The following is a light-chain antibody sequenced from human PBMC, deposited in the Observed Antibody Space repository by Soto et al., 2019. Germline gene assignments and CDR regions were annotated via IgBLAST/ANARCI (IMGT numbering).Light chain of an antibody. CDR1: TSDVGSFTA. J-gene: IGLJ3*02. CDR3: TSYTTSHSWV. V-gene: IGLV2-14*01. Sequence: QSALTQPASVSGSPGQSITISCTGTTSDVGSFTAVSWYQHHPDKAPQLVIFGVNDRPSGVSHRFSGSKSGSTASLTISELQPEDEAVYFCTSYTTSHSWVFGGGTQLTV. CDR2: GVN.